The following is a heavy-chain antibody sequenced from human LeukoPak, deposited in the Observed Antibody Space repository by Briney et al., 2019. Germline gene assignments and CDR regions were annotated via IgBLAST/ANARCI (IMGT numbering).Heavy chain of an antibody. CDR1: GFTFSSYS. V-gene: IGHV3-48*01. Sequence: PGGSLRLSCAASGFTFSSYSMNWVRQAPGKGLEWVSYISSSSSTIYYADSVKGRFTISRDNAKNSLYLRMNSLRAEDTAVYYCARDDYHDSSGYFDYWGQGTLVTVSS. J-gene: IGHJ4*02. CDR2: ISSSSSTI. CDR3: ARDDYHDSSGYFDY. D-gene: IGHD3-22*01.